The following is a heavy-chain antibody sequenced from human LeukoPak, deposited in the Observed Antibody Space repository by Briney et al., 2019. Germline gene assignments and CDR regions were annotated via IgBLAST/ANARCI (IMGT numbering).Heavy chain of an antibody. J-gene: IGHJ5*02. Sequence: ASVKVSCKASGYTFTGYYMHWVRQAPGQGLEWMGWINPNSGGTNYAQKFQGRVTMTRDTSISTAYMELSRLRSDDTAVYYCARVNMGRVVVLFFDRNWFDPWGQGTLVTVSS. D-gene: IGHD3-10*01. CDR1: GYTFTGYY. CDR3: ARVNMGRVVVLFFDRNWFDP. V-gene: IGHV1-2*02. CDR2: INPNSGGT.